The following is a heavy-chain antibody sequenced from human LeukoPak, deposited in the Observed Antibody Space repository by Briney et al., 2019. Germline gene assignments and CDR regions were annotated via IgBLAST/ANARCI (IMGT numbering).Heavy chain of an antibody. CDR2: ISSSSSYI. CDR3: ARDRDTTYYYDSRRYYFDY. Sequence: GGSLRLSCAASGFTFTTNAMSWVRQAPGKGLEWVSSISSSSSYIYYADSVKGRFTISRDNAKNSLYLQMNSLRAEDTAVYYCARDRDTTYYYDSRRYYFDYWGQGTLVTVSS. J-gene: IGHJ4*02. V-gene: IGHV3-21*01. D-gene: IGHD3-22*01. CDR1: GFTFTTNA.